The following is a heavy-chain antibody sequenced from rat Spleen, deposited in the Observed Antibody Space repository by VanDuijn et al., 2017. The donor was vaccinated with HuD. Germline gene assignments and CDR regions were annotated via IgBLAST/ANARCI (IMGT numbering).Heavy chain of an antibody. CDR2: ISYDDTST. CDR3: TRRYYSGFDY. Sequence: EVQLAESGGGLVQPGRSLKLSCAVSGFTFSDYYMAWVRQAPTKGLEWVASISYDDTSTHYRDSVKGRFTISRDNAKSTLYLQMNSLRSEDTATYYCTRRYYSGFDYWGQGVKVTISS. V-gene: IGHV5-20*01. D-gene: IGHD1-1*01. CDR1: GFTFSDYY. J-gene: IGHJ2*01.